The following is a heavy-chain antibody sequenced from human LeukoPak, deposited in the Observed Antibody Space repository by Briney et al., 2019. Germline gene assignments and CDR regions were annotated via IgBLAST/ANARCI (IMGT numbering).Heavy chain of an antibody. Sequence: GRSLRLSCAASGFTFDDYAMHWVRQAPGKGLEWVSGISWNSGSIGYADSVKGRFTISRDNAKNSLYLQMNSLRAEDTAVYYCARVAGSWYAWGFDYWGQGTLVTVSS. CDR1: GFTFDDYA. CDR3: ARVAGSWYAWGFDY. V-gene: IGHV3-9*01. CDR2: ISWNSGSI. D-gene: IGHD6-13*01. J-gene: IGHJ4*02.